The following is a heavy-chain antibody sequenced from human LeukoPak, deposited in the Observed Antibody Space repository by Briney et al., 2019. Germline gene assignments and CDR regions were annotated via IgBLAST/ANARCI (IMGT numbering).Heavy chain of an antibody. CDR2: IDPRSGGT. V-gene: IGHV1-2*02. D-gene: IGHD2-2*02. Sequence: ASVKVSCKASGYTFTDYYLHWVRQAPGQGLEWMGWIDPRSGGTNFARKFQGRVTMTRDTSTSTAYMELSRLTSDDTAVYYCTSSDYTSSDYWGQGTLVTVSS. J-gene: IGHJ4*02. CDR3: TSSDYTSSDY. CDR1: GYTFTDYY.